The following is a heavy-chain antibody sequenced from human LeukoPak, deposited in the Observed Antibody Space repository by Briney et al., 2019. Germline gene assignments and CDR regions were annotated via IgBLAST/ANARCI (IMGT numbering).Heavy chain of an antibody. CDR1: GGSISSSSYY. CDR3: ARLLIAAAGTWFDP. J-gene: IGHJ5*02. CDR2: IYYSGST. V-gene: IGHV4-39*01. Sequence: ASETLSLTCTVSGGSISSSSYYWGWIRQPPGKGLEWIGSIYYSGSTYYNPSLKSRVTISVDTSKNQFSLKLSSVTAADTAVYYCARLLIAAAGTWFDPWGQGTLVTVSS. D-gene: IGHD6-13*01.